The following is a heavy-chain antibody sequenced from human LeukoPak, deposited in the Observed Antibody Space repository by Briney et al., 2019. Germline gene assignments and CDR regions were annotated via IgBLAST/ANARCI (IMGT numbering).Heavy chain of an antibody. CDR1: GFTFSSYS. CDR3: AKDQKRWLQSRFDY. D-gene: IGHD5-24*01. CDR2: IAGSGTPI. J-gene: IGHJ4*02. Sequence: GGSLRLSCEASGFTFSSYSMNWVRQAPGKGLEWVSYIAGSGTPIDYADSVKGRFTISRDNSKNTLYLQMNSLRAEDTAVYYCAKDQKRWLQSRFDYWGQGTLVTVSS. V-gene: IGHV3-48*01.